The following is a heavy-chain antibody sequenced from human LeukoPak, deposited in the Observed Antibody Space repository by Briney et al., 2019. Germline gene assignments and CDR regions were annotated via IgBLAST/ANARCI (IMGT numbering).Heavy chain of an antibody. Sequence: ASVNVSCKASGYTFTGYYMHWLRQAPGQGLEWMGWINPNIGATKYAQKFQGRITMTRDKSINTAYIELTSVTSDHTAVYFCATYGAASTVISSGFDFWGQGTLVTVSS. D-gene: IGHD3-10*01. J-gene: IGHJ4*02. V-gene: IGHV1-2*02. CDR3: ATYGAASTVISSGFDF. CDR1: GYTFTGYY. CDR2: INPNIGAT.